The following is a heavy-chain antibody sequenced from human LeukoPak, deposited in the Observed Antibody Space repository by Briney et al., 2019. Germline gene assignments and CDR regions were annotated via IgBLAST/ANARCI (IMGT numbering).Heavy chain of an antibody. CDR1: ADSLSSGGHY. CDR3: ARGGNRFGGFYFDY. Sequence: SQTLSLTCTVSADSLSSGGHYWAWIRQFPGKGLESIGFIHHSGRSRHNPSLKDRVAISVDTSRKQFALKLSSVTAADTAMYYCARGGNRFGGFYFDYWGQGIQVIVSS. CDR2: IHHSGRS. V-gene: IGHV4-31*03. D-gene: IGHD3-10*01. J-gene: IGHJ4*02.